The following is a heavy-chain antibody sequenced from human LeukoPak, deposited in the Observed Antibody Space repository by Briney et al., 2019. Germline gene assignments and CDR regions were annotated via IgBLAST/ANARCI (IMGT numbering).Heavy chain of an antibody. D-gene: IGHD1-26*01. CDR2: ITSSSTYM. V-gene: IGHV3-21*01. Sequence: PGGSLRLSCAAFGFTFSTYNMNWVRQVPGKGLEWVSSITSSSTYMFYADSVKGRFTISRDNAQNSLYLQINSLGAEDTAVYYCARDPYSGRYGDYYYYYMDVWGKGTTVTISS. CDR1: GFTFSTYN. J-gene: IGHJ6*03. CDR3: ARDPYSGRYGDYYYYYMDV.